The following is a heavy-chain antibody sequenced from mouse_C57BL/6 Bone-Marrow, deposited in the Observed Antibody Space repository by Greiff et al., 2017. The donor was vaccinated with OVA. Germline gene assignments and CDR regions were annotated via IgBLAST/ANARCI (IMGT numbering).Heavy chain of an antibody. V-gene: IGHV3-6*01. J-gene: IGHJ2*01. CDR1: GYSITSGYY. CDR3: ARVPYFDY. CDR2: ISYDGSN. Sequence: ESGPGLVKPSQSLSLTCSVTGYSITSGYYWNWIRQFPGNKLEWMGYISYDGSNNYNPSLKNRVSITRDTSKNQFFLKLNSVTTEDTATYYCARVPYFDYWGQGTTLTVSS.